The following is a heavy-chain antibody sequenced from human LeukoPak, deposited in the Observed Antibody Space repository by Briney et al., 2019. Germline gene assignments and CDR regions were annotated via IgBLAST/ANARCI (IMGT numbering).Heavy chain of an antibody. Sequence: PGGSLRLSCTTSGFTFSSYSMNWVRQAPGKGLEWVSYISSSSSTIYYADSVKGRFTISRDNAKNSLYLQMNSLRAEDTAVYYCARDLWFRGHSTVKRDYWGQGTLVTVSS. J-gene: IGHJ4*02. CDR3: ARDLWFRGHSTVKRDY. CDR2: ISSSSSTI. V-gene: IGHV3-48*01. CDR1: GFTFSSYS. D-gene: IGHD2-21*01.